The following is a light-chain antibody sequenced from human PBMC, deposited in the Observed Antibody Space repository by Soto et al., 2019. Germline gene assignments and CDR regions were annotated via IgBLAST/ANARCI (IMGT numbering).Light chain of an antibody. V-gene: IGLV1-44*01. CDR2: NNN. J-gene: IGLJ1*01. Sequence: QSVLTQPPSASGTPGQRVTISCSGSSSNIGSNTVNWYQQLPGTAPKLLIYNNNQRPSGVPDRFSGSKSGTSASLAISGLQSEDEAEYYCAAWDDSLNVYVFGTGTKLTVL. CDR3: AAWDDSLNVYV. CDR1: SSNIGSNT.